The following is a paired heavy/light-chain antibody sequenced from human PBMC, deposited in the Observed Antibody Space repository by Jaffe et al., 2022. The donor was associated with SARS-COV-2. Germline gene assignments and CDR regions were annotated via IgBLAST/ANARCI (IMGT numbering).Heavy chain of an antibody. CDR1: GGSISSGDFY. CDR2: VHTGGRT. Sequence: QVQLQESGPGLVTPSQTLSLTCTVSGGSISSGDFYWSWIRQPAGKGLEWIGHVHTGGRTNYNLALESRVSISLDTSKSQFSLNLSSVSAADTAVYYCAREGYTSGWYDHYFDYWGRGALVTVSS. J-gene: IGHJ4*02. CDR3: AREGYTSGWYDHYFDY. V-gene: IGHV4-61*02. D-gene: IGHD6-19*01.
Light chain of an antibody. J-gene: IGKJ1*01. CDR2: WSS. CDR1: QSLLSTPSNKQY. V-gene: IGKV4-1*01. Sequence: DIVMTQSPDSLAVSLGERATINCRSSQSLLSTPSNKQYLAWYQQRPGQPPKLLISWSSARESGVPGRFSGSGSGTDFTLTISNLQAEDVAVYYCQQYSNIPWTFGQGTKVEIK. CDR3: QQYSNIPWT.